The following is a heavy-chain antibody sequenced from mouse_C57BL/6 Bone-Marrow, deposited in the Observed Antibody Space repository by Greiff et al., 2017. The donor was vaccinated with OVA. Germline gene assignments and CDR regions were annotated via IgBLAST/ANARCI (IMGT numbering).Heavy chain of an antibody. V-gene: IGHV5-4*01. CDR2: ISDGGSYT. CDR1: GFTFSSYA. J-gene: IGHJ4*01. CDR3: AREGAYYSNYGDY. Sequence: DVQLVESGGGLVKPGGSLKLSCAASGFTFSSYAMSWVRQTPEKRLEWVATISDGGSYTYYPDNVKGRFTISRDNAKNNLYLQMSHLKSEDTAMYYCAREGAYYSNYGDYWGQGTSVTVSS. D-gene: IGHD2-5*01.